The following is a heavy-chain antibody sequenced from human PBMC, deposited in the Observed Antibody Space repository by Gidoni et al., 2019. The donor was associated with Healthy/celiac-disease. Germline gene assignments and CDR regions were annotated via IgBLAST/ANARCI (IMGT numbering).Heavy chain of an antibody. J-gene: IGHJ4*02. CDR2: IWYDGSNK. Sequence: QVQLVESGGGVVQPGRSLRLSWAASGFTFSSDGMHWVRQAPGKGLEWVAVIWYDGSNKYYADSVKGRFTISRDNSKNTLYLQMNSLRAEDTAVYYCARDPEAGFDYWGQGTLVTVSS. CDR1: GFTFSSDG. V-gene: IGHV3-33*01. CDR3: ARDPEAGFDY.